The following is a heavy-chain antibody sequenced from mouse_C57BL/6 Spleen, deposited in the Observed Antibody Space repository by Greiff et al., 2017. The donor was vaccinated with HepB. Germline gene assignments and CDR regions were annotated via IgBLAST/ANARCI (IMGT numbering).Heavy chain of an antibody. D-gene: IGHD1-1*01. CDR2: ISSGGSYT. CDR3: ARHQGGSSYGYWYFDV. J-gene: IGHJ1*03. CDR1: GFTFSSYG. V-gene: IGHV5-6*01. Sequence: EVHLVESGGDLVKPGGSLKLSCAASGFTFSSYGMSWVRQTPDKRLEWVATISSGGSYTYYPDSVKGRFTISRDNAKNTLYLQMSSLKSEDTAMYYCARHQGGSSYGYWYFDVWGTGTTVTVSS.